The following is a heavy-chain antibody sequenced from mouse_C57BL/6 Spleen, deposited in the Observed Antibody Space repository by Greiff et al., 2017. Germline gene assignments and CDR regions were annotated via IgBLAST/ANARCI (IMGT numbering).Heavy chain of an antibody. CDR3: TRDGRGSMVTSLTAY. V-gene: IGHV5-9-1*02. J-gene: IGHJ3*01. CDR2: ISSGGDYI. Sequence: EVQLVESGEGLVKPGGSLKLSCAASGFTFSSYAMSWVRQTPEKRLEWVAYISSGGDYIYYADTVKGRFTISRDNARNTLYLQMSSLKSEDTAMYYCTRDGRGSMVTSLTAYWGQGTLVTVSA. D-gene: IGHD2-2*01. CDR1: GFTFSSYA.